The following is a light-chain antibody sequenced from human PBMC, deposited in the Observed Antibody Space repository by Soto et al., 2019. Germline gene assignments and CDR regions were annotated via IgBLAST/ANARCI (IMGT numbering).Light chain of an antibody. V-gene: IGKV3-20*01. CDR2: GAS. CDR1: QIVSSSY. Sequence: EIVLTQSPGTLSLSPGERATLSCRANQIVSSSYLAWYQQKPGQAPRLLIYGASHRAAGIPDRFRGSGSGTDFTLTISRLEPEDCALYYCQHHGNSLTYTFGQGTKLEIK. CDR3: QHHGNSLTYT. J-gene: IGKJ2*01.